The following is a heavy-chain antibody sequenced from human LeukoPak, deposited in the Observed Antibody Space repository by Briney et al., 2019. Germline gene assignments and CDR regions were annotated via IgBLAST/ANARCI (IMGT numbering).Heavy chain of an antibody. CDR1: GGSISSYY. D-gene: IGHD1-14*01. J-gene: IGHJ6*02. Sequence: SETLSLTCTVSGGSISSYYWSWIRQPPGEGLEWIGYIYYSGSTNYNPSLKSRVTISVDTSKNQFSLKLSSVTAADTAVYYCARVDRISYGMDVWGQGTTVTVSS. CDR2: IYYSGST. V-gene: IGHV4-59*01. CDR3: ARVDRISYGMDV.